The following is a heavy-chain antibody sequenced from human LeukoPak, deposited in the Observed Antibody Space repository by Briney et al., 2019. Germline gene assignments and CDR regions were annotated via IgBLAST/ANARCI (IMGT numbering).Heavy chain of an antibody. V-gene: IGHV4-39*01. CDR3: ATHKGISRPGARAFDV. D-gene: IGHD3-3*02. J-gene: IGHJ3*01. CDR2: ISYSGST. Sequence: PSETLSLTCTVSGGSISRSSYYWDWIRQTPGKGLEWIGSISYSGSTYWNPSLKSRVTISVDTSKNQFSLKVSSVTAADTALYYCATHKGISRPGARAFDVWGQGTMVTVSS. CDR1: GGSISRSSYY.